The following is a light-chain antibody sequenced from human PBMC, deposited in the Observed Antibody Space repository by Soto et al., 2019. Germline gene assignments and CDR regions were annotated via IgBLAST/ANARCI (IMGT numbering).Light chain of an antibody. V-gene: IGKV1-5*03. CDR3: QQYHTSPWT. CDR2: EAS. J-gene: IGKJ1*01. Sequence: DIQMTQSPSTLSASVGDSVTITCRASQRISYWLAWFQQKPGKAPKLLITEASNLEAGVPSTFSGSGYGTEFPLTISSLHPDDFASYTCQQYHTSPWTFGQGTKVEIK. CDR1: QRISYW.